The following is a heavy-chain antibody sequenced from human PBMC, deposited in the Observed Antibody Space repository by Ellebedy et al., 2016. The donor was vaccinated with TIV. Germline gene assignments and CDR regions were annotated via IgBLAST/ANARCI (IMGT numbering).Heavy chain of an antibody. Sequence: LRLSCTVSGDSITSGGFSWTWVRQPPGMGLEWFGYIYGSGSTHYSPSLKSRATISVDTSENHFSLKLRSVTAADTAVYFCAKNDRYFDFWGQGTQVTVSP. CDR1: GDSITSGGFS. D-gene: IGHD3-22*01. CDR3: AKNDRYFDF. J-gene: IGHJ4*02. V-gene: IGHV4-30-2*02. CDR2: IYGSGST.